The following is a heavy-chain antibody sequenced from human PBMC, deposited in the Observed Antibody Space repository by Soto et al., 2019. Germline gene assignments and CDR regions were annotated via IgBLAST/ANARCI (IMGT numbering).Heavy chain of an antibody. J-gene: IGHJ5*02. Sequence: QVQLQESGPGLVKPSQTLALTCTVSGGSISSPAYYWSWIRHHPGKGLEWIGYIYYSGTTYYNPXLXXRVTISVDTSNNQFSLRLSSVTAADTAVYYCARALRALAGSVLGWFDPWGQGTLVTVSS. CDR3: ARALRALAGSVLGWFDP. CDR2: IYYSGTT. D-gene: IGHD3-16*01. V-gene: IGHV4-31*03. CDR1: GGSISSPAYY.